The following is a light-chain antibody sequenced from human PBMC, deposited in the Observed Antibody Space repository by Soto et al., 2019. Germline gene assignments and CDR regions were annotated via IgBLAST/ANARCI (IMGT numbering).Light chain of an antibody. V-gene: IGKV3-20*01. J-gene: IGKJ1*01. Sequence: EMVLTQSPGTLSMSPGERVTLFCRASQIGSPSYLAWYQQRPGQPPKLLIYGVSTRANGVPDRFSGTGSGTDFTLAISRLEPEDSAAYYCQHFGYPQWTFGQGTRVEIK. CDR1: QIGSPSY. CDR3: QHFGYPQWT. CDR2: GVS.